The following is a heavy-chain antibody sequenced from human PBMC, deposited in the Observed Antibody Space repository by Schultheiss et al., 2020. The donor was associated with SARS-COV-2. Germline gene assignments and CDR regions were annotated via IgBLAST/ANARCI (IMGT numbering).Heavy chain of an antibody. CDR1: GFTFTSSA. D-gene: IGHD3-16*02. J-gene: IGHJ5*02. CDR3: AATVRLGELSLGS. CDR2: IVVASGNT. Sequence: SVKVSCKASGFTFTSSAVQWVRQARGHRLEWIGWIVVASGNTTYAQSFHERVTITRDMSTSTAHMELRSLRIEDTAVYYCAATVRLGELSLGSWGQGTLVTVSS. V-gene: IGHV1-58*01.